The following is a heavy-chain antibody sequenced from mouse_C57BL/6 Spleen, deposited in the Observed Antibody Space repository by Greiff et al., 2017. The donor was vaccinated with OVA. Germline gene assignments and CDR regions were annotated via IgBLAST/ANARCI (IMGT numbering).Heavy chain of an antibody. CDR3: ASITTVVADFDY. V-gene: IGHV1-7*01. D-gene: IGHD1-1*01. CDR1: GYTFTSYW. CDR2: INPSSGYT. Sequence: VQLQQSGAELAKPGASVKLSCKASGYTFTSYWMHWVKQRPGQGLEWIGYINPSSGYTKSNQKFKDKATLTADKSSSTAYMQLSSLTYEDSAVYYCASITTVVADFDYWGQGTTLTVSS. J-gene: IGHJ2*01.